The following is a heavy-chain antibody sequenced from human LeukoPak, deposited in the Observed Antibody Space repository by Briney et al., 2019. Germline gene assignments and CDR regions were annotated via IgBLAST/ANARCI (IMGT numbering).Heavy chain of an antibody. J-gene: IGHJ4*02. CDR1: GFTFSSYS. CDR3: ARDSVGGLDY. Sequence: GGSLRLSCAASGFTFSSYSMNWVRQAPGKGLEWVSSISSSSSYIYYADLVKGRFTISRDNAKNSLYLQMNSLRAEDTAVYYCARDSVGGLDYWGQGTLVTVSS. CDR2: ISSSSSYI. V-gene: IGHV3-21*01.